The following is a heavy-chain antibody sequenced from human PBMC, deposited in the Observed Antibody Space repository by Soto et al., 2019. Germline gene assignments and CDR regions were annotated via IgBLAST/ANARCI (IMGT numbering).Heavy chain of an antibody. Sequence: QVQLVQSGAEVKKPGSSVKVSCKASGGTFSSYTISWVRQAPGQGLEWMGRIIPILGIANYAQKFQGRVTITVDKSTSTAYMELSSLRSEDTAVYYCARSDYDYIWGSYSSKAFDIWGQGTMVTVSS. CDR3: ARSDYDYIWGSYSSKAFDI. CDR2: IIPILGIA. D-gene: IGHD3-16*01. CDR1: GGTFSSYT. V-gene: IGHV1-69*02. J-gene: IGHJ3*02.